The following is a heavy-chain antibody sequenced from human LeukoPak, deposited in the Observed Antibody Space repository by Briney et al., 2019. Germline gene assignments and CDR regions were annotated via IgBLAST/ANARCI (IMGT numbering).Heavy chain of an antibody. J-gene: IGHJ5*02. CDR3: ARGRHYDFWSGFNWFDP. CDR2: MNPNSGNT. CDR1: GYTFTSYD. D-gene: IGHD3-3*01. V-gene: IGHV1-8*03. Sequence: ASVKVSCKASGYTFTSYDINWVRQATGQGLEWMGWMNPNSGNTGYAQKFQGRVTITRNTSISTAYMELSGLRSEDTAVYYCARGRHYDFWSGFNWFDPWGQGTLVTVSS.